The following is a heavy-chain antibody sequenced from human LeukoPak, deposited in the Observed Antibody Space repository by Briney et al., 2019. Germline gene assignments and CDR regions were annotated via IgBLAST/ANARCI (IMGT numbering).Heavy chain of an antibody. Sequence: GGSLRLSFAASGFTFRSYGMRCVRQAPGKGREWVATIKQDGSAKSYVDSVKGRFTISRYNAKNSLYLQMNSLRAEDTAVYYSASGGGSSAWYRGSCFDPWGQGTLVTVSS. J-gene: IGHJ5*02. D-gene: IGHD6-19*01. V-gene: IGHV3-7*01. CDR3: ASGGGSSAWYRGSCFDP. CDR1: GFTFRSYG. CDR2: IKQDGSAK.